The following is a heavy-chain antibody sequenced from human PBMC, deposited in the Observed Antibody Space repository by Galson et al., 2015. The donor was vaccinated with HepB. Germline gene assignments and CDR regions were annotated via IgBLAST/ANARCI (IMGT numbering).Heavy chain of an antibody. Sequence: QSGAEVKKPGESLKISCKGSGYSFTSYWIGWVRQMPGKGLEWMGIIYPGVSDTRYSPSFQGQVTISADKSISTAYLQWSSLKASDTAMYYCARTYCSGGSCYGNNWFDPWGQGTLVTVSS. CDR3: ARTYCSGGSCYGNNWFDP. J-gene: IGHJ5*02. V-gene: IGHV5-51*03. CDR2: IYPGVSDT. CDR1: GYSFTSYW. D-gene: IGHD2-15*01.